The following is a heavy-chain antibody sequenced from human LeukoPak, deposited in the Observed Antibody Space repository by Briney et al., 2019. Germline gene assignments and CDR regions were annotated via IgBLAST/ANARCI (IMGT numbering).Heavy chain of an antibody. CDR2: VKQDGSEK. D-gene: IGHD3-16*02. V-gene: IGHV3-7*03. CDR3: ARDRIDVWGSYRYNDY. CDR1: GFTFSSYW. Sequence: GGSLRPSCAASGFTFSSYWMSWVRQAPGKGLEWVANVKQDGSEKYYVDSVKGRFTISRDNAKNSLYLQMNSLRAEDTAVYYCARDRIDVWGSYRYNDYWGQGTLVTVSS. J-gene: IGHJ4*02.